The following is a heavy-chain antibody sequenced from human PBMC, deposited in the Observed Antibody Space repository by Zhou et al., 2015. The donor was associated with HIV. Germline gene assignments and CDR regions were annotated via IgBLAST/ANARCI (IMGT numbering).Heavy chain of an antibody. D-gene: IGHD3-22*01. V-gene: IGHV3-20*04. CDR2: INWNGGST. CDR3: ARGGYYDRSGYPEDFQH. J-gene: IGHJ1*01. Sequence: MQLVESGGGVVRPGGSLRLSCAGSGFTFDDYAMSWVRQAPGKGLEWVSGINWNGGSTGCADSVKGRFTISRDNAKNSLYLQMNSLRAEDTALYYCARGGYYDRSGYPEDFQHWGQGTLVTVSS. CDR1: GFTFDDYA.